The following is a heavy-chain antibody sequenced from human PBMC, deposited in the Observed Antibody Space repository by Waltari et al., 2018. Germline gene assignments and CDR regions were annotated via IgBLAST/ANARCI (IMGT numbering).Heavy chain of an antibody. CDR3: ARSVYPYYFDY. CDR2: FNKDGSTT. V-gene: IGHV3-74*01. Sequence: EVQLVESGGGVVQHGAYLRLSCAAYGFTFSDYWMDWVRQVPGKGLVWVSRFNKDGSTTAYADSVKGRFTISRDNAKNMLFLQMNSLRAEDTAIYYCARSVYPYYFDYWGQGTLVTVSS. CDR1: GFTFSDYW. J-gene: IGHJ4*02.